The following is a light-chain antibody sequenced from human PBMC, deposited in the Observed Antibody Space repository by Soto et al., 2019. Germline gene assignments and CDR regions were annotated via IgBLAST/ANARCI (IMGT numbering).Light chain of an antibody. J-gene: IGLJ2*01. V-gene: IGLV1-47*01. Sequence: QSVLTQPPSASGTPGQRVTISCSGSSSNVGTNHVNWYQQLPGTAPKLLIQRNNQRPSGVPARFSGSKSGTSASLAISGLRSEDEADYYCGGWDDSLSGPVFGGGTKVTVL. CDR3: GGWDDSLSGPV. CDR2: RNN. CDR1: SSNVGTNH.